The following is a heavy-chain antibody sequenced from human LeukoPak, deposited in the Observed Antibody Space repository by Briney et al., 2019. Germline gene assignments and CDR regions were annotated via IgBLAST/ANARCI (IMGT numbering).Heavy chain of an antibody. CDR2: ISYDGSNK. CDR1: GFTFSSYA. Sequence: GGSLRLSCAASGFTFSSYAMHWVRQAPGKGLEWVAVISYDGSNKYYADSVKGRFTMSRDNSKNTLYLQMNSLRAEDTAVYYCARDRGAFDIWGQGTMVTVSS. CDR3: ARDRGAFDI. D-gene: IGHD3-10*01. J-gene: IGHJ3*02. V-gene: IGHV3-30*01.